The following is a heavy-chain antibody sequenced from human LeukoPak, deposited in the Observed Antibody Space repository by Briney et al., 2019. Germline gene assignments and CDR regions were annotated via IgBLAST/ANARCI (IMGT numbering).Heavy chain of an antibody. CDR2: IDSSSGTI. CDR3: ARRVPNQVITDYFDY. D-gene: IGHD3-16*01. Sequence: GGSLRLSCAASGFTLSDYSMNWVRQAPGKGLQWISFIDSSSGTIFYAESVKGRFTISRDSAQNSLFLQMNSLRAEDTAVYYCARRVPNQVITDYFDYWGQETLVTVSS. V-gene: IGHV3-48*04. CDR1: GFTLSDYS. J-gene: IGHJ4*02.